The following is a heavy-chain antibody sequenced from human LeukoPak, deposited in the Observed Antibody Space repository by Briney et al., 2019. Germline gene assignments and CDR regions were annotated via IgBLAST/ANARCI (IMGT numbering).Heavy chain of an antibody. D-gene: IGHD5-12*01. CDR3: ARERLSGYEDY. J-gene: IGHJ4*02. CDR2: IIPILGIA. CDR1: GGTFSSYA. Sequence: ASVKVSCKASGGTFSSYAISWVRQAPGQGLEWMGRIIPILGIANYAQKLQGRVTITADKSTSTAYMELSSLRSEDTAMYYCARERLSGYEDYWGQGSLVTVSS. V-gene: IGHV1-69*04.